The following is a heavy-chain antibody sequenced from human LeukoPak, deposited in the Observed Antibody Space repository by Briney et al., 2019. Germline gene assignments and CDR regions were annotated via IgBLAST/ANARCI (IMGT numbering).Heavy chain of an antibody. J-gene: IGHJ4*02. Sequence: RPSETLSLTYTVSGGSISSTTYFWGWIRQPPGKGLEWIGSIYYSGSPYYNPSLKSRVTISVDTSKNQFSLKLSSVTAADTAVYYCARGARAGYNLEPFDYWGQGALVTVSS. CDR1: GGSISSTTYF. D-gene: IGHD5-24*01. V-gene: IGHV4-39*07. CDR2: IYYSGSP. CDR3: ARGARAGYNLEPFDY.